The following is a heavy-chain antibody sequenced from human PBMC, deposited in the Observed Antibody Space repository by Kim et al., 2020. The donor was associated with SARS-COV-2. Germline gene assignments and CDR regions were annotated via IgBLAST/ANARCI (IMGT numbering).Heavy chain of an antibody. D-gene: IGHD3-16*01. CDR2: VDGGGGST. V-gene: IGHV3-23*01. Sequence: GGSLRLSCAASGFTFSNSAMAWVRQAPGRGLEWVSSVDGGGGSTYYGDSVKGRFTISRDNSKNTVFLEMNSLTAADTAVYYCMQGSWGVELPFENWGQGAQVTVS. CDR3: MQGSWGVELPFEN. J-gene: IGHJ4*02. CDR1: GFTFSNSA.